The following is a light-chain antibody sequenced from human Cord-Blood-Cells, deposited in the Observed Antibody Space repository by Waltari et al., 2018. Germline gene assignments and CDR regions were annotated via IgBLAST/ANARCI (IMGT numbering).Light chain of an antibody. J-gene: IGKJ3*01. CDR1: QSISSH. Sequence: IQMTQSPSCLSASVGDRVTITCRASQSISSHLNWYQQKPGKAPKLLIYAASSWQSGVPSRFSGSGSGTDFTLTISRLQPEDVAAYYCQQSYSTPGTFGPGTKVDIK. CDR2: AAS. CDR3: QQSYSTPGT. V-gene: IGKV1-39*01.